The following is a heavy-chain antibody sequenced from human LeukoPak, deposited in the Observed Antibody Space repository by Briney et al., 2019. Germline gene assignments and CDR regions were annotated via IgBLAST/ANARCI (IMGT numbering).Heavy chain of an antibody. D-gene: IGHD3-10*01. CDR1: GFTFSDYY. CDR2: ISSGGTTK. CDR3: AMCGGLHYQGWGSYYMFDP. J-gene: IGHJ5*02. Sequence: KPGGSLRLSCAASGFTFSDYYMSWIRQAPGKGLEWVSYISSGGTTKYYADSVKGRFTISRDNAKNSLYLQMNTLRAEDPAVYFCAMCGGLHYQGWGSYYMFDPWGQGTLVTVSS. V-gene: IGHV3-11*01.